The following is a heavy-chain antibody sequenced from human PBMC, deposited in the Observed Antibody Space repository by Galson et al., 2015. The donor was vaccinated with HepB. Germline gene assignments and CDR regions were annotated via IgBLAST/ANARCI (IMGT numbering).Heavy chain of an antibody. J-gene: IGHJ4*02. CDR2: ISYDGSNK. V-gene: IGHV3-30-3*01. Sequence: SLRLSCAASGFTFSSYAMHWVRQAPGKGLEWVAVISYDGSNKYYADSVKGRFTISRDNSKNTLYLQMNSLRAEDTAVYYCARDYGWNYVMGYFDYWGQGTLVTVSS. CDR1: GFTFSSYA. CDR3: ARDYGWNYVMGYFDY. D-gene: IGHD1-7*01.